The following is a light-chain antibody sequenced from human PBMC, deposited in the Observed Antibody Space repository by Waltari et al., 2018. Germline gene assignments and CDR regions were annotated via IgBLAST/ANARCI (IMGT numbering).Light chain of an antibody. J-gene: IGKJ1*01. CDR3: QQYNNWPPWT. Sequence: EIVMTQSPATLSVSPGERATLSCRASQSVSSNLAWYQQKPGQAPRLLIYGASTRATGIPARFSGSGSGTEFTLTISSMQSEDFAVYXCQQYNNWPPWTFGXGXKVEIK. CDR1: QSVSSN. CDR2: GAS. V-gene: IGKV3-15*01.